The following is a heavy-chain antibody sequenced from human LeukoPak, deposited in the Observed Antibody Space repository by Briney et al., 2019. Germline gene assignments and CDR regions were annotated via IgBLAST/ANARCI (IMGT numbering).Heavy chain of an antibody. CDR2: IYYSGST. J-gene: IGHJ5*02. Sequence: SETLSLTCTVSGGSISSSSYYWGWIRQTPGKGLEWIGSIYYSGSTYYNPSLKSRVTISVDTSKNQFSLKLSSVTAADTAVYYCARGRQQLVRPPWFDPWGQGTLVTVSS. D-gene: IGHD6-13*01. CDR1: GGSISSSSYY. CDR3: ARGRQQLVRPPWFDP. V-gene: IGHV4-39*07.